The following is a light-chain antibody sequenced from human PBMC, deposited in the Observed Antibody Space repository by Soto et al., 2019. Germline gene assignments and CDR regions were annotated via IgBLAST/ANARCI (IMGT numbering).Light chain of an antibody. CDR1: SSNIGAGYA. CDR2: DNT. J-gene: IGLJ7*01. V-gene: IGLV1-40*01. Sequence: QSELTQPPSVSGAPGQRVIISCTGSSSNIGAGYAVHWYQQLPGTAPKLLIYDNTNRPSGVPDRFSASKSATSASLAITGLQAEDEADYYCQSYDSSDKLIFGGGTQLTVL. CDR3: QSYDSSDKLI.